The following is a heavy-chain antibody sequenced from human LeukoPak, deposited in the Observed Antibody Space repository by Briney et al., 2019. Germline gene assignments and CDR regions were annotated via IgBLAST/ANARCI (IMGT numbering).Heavy chain of an antibody. CDR1: GFTFSSYS. Sequence: GGSLRLSCAASGFTFSSYSMNWVRQAPGKGLEWVSHITASGTAMFYADSVKGRFTISRDNAKNSLYLQMNSLRAEDTAVYYCARDVATLDYWGQGTLVTVSS. D-gene: IGHD5-12*01. V-gene: IGHV3-48*04. J-gene: IGHJ4*02. CDR3: ARDVATLDY. CDR2: ITASGTAM.